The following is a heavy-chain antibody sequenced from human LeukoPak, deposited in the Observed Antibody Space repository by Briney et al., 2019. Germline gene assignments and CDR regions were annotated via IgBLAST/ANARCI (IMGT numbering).Heavy chain of an antibody. CDR1: GFTFSSYA. Sequence: GRSLRLSCAASGFTFSSYAMHWVRQAPGKGLEWVAVISYDGSNKYYADSVKGRFTISRDNSKNTLYLQMNSLRAEDTAVYYCARATYYYDSSGYYYPPLYWGQGTLVTVSS. CDR3: ARATYYYDSSGYYYPPLY. V-gene: IGHV3-30-3*01. CDR2: ISYDGSNK. J-gene: IGHJ4*02. D-gene: IGHD3-22*01.